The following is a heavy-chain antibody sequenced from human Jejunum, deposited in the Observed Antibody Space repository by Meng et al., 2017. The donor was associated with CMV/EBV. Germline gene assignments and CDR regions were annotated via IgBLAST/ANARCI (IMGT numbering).Heavy chain of an antibody. CDR3: ARGYYEVDY. J-gene: IGHJ4*02. CDR2: INAIGST. CDR1: GGSFSSAY. Sequence: LTCAVYGGSFSSAYWSWFRETPGKRLEWISEINAIGSTNYNPSLKSRVSLSVDTYKNQFYLEVNAVTAADTAVYYCARGYYEVDYWGQGALVTVSS. D-gene: IGHD3-3*01. V-gene: IGHV4-34*01.